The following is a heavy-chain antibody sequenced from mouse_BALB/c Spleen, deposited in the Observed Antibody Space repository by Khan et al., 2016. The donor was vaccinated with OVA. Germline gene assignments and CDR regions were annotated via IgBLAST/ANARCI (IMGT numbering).Heavy chain of an antibody. J-gene: IGHJ3*01. CDR1: GFSLTGYG. D-gene: IGHD1-1*01. V-gene: IGHV2-6-7*01. CDR3: ARDRYYYGRGLAY. CDR2: IWGDGST. Sequence: QVQLKESGPGLVAPPQSLSITCTVSGFSLTGYGVNWVRQPPGKGLEWLGMIWGDGSTDYNSVLKSRLSISKDNSKNQVFLKMNSLQTDDTARYYCARDRYYYGRGLAYWGQGTLVTVSA.